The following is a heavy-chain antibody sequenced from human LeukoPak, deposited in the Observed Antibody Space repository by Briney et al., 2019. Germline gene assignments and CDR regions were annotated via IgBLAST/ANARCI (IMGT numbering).Heavy chain of an antibody. CDR2: IKHSGST. CDR3: ARVLRGVTFGAFDL. CDR1: GGSFSGYY. D-gene: IGHD3-10*01. J-gene: IGHJ3*01. V-gene: IGHV4-34*01. Sequence: SETLSLTCAVYGGSFSGYYWSWVRQPPGQGLEWIGEIKHSGSTNYNPSLKSRVTISVDTSKNQFSLELSSVTAADTGVYYCARVLRGVTFGAFDLWGQGTRVSVSS.